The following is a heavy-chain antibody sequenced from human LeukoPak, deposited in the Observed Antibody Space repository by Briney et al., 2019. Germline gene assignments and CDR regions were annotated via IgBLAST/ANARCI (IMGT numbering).Heavy chain of an antibody. Sequence: GGSLRLSCAASGFTFSSYAMSWVRQAPGKGLEWVSAISGSGGSTYYADSVKGRFTISRDNSKNTLYLQMNSLRVEDTAVYYCAKGGVRYSDWLIDYWGQGTLVTVSS. V-gene: IGHV3-23*01. D-gene: IGHD3-9*01. J-gene: IGHJ4*02. CDR3: AKGGVRYSDWLIDY. CDR2: ISGSGGST. CDR1: GFTFSSYA.